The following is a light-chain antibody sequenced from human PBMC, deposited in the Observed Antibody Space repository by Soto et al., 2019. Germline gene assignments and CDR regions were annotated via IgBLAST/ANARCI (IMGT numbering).Light chain of an antibody. J-gene: IGKJ2*01. CDR2: RVS. CDR3: MQATQSPPYT. V-gene: IGKV2-24*01. CDR1: QSLVHSDGYTY. Sequence: IVMTQTPLSSPVTLGQPASISCRSSQSLVHSDGYTYLSWYQLKPGQPPRLLIYRVSNRFSGVADRFSGSGAVRDFTLRISRVESEDVGVYFCMQATQSPPYTFGQGTKLEI.